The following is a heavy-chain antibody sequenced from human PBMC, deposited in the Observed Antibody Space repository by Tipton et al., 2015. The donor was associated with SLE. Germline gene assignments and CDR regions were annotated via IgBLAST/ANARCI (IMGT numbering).Heavy chain of an antibody. D-gene: IGHD3-10*01. J-gene: IGHJ3*02. V-gene: IGHV3-23*01. Sequence: SPRLSCAASGFTFSSYAMSWVRQAPGKGLEWVSAISGSGGSTYYADSVKGRFTISRDNSKNTLYLQMNSLRAEDTAVYYCARGGEQHRSGAFDIWGQGTMVTVSS. CDR1: GFTFSSYA. CDR2: ISGSGGST. CDR3: ARGGEQHRSGAFDI.